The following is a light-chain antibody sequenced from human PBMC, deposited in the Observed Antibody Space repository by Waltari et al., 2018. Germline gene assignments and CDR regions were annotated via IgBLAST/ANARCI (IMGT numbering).Light chain of an antibody. CDR1: QSVLYSLNNKNY. V-gene: IGKV4-1*01. J-gene: IGKJ1*01. CDR3: QQYYSTPRT. CDR2: WAS. Sequence: DILMTQSPDSLAVSLGERATINCKSSQSVLYSLNNKNYLAWYQQKPGQPPKLLIYWASTRESGVPERFSGSGSGTDFTLTISSLQAEDVAVYYCQQYYSTPRTFGQGTKVEIK.